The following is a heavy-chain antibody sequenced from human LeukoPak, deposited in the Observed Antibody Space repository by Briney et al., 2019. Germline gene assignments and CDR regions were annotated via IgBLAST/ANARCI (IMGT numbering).Heavy chain of an antibody. CDR2: IYYSGST. V-gene: IGHV4-61*01. Sequence: SQTLSLTCAVSGGSISSGSYSWSWIRQPPGKGLEWIGYIYYSGSTNYNPSLKSRVTISVDTSKNQFSLKLSSVTAADTAVYYCARGAKDRIKSGYYYVFDYWGQGTLVTVSS. CDR1: GGSISSGSYS. J-gene: IGHJ4*02. CDR3: ARGAKDRIKSGYYYVFDY. D-gene: IGHD3-16*01.